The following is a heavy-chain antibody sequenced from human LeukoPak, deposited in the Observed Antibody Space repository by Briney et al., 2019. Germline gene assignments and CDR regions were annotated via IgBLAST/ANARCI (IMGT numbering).Heavy chain of an antibody. J-gene: IGHJ4*02. V-gene: IGHV4-39*07. CDR1: GGSITSSSYY. Sequence: SETLSLTCTVSGGSITSSSYYWVWIRQPPGKGLEWIGSIFHSGSTYYNASLKSRVTISVDTSRNQFSLKLSSVTAADTAVYYCAQGYYYNYWGQGTLVTVSS. CDR3: AQGYYYNY. CDR2: IFHSGST. D-gene: IGHD6-13*01.